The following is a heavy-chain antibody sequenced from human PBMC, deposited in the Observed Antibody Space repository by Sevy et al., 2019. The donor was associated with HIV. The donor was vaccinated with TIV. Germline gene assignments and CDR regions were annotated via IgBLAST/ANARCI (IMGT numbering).Heavy chain of an antibody. CDR3: ARPRANYVDHYFFYAMDV. V-gene: IGHV3-30-3*01. CDR1: GFAFTNYYA. Sequence: GGSLRLSCTASGFAFTNYYAMHWVRQAPGKGLEWVALISYDGSDKFYADSVKGRFTITRDNFKNTLYLQMNGLTTEXXXXYYCARPRANYVDHYFFYAMDVWGQGTTVTVSS. J-gene: IGHJ6*02. D-gene: IGHD4-17*01. CDR2: ISYDGSDK.